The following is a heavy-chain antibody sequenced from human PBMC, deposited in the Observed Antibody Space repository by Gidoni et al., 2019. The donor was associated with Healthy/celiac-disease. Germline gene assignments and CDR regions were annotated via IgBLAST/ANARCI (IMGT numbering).Heavy chain of an antibody. J-gene: IGHJ5*02. V-gene: IGHV3-23*01. CDR2: ISGSGGST. CDR3: ANYSKFDP. CDR1: GFTFRSYD. D-gene: IGHD4-4*01. Sequence: EVQLLESGGGLVQPGGSLRLSCAAYGFTFRSYDMSWVRQAPGKGLEWVSAISGSGGSTYYADTVKGRCTITRDNSKNTLYLKMNSLRAEDTAVYDCANYSKFDPWGQGTLVTVSS.